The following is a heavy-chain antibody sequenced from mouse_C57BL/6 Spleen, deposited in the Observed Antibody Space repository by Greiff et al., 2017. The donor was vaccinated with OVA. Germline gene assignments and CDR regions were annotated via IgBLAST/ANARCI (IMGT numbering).Heavy chain of an antibody. CDR3: ARGSIYAMDY. V-gene: IGHV1-80*01. CDR2: IDPGDGDT. CDR1: GYAFSSYW. J-gene: IGHJ4*01. Sequence: QVQLQQSGAELVKPGASVKMSCKASGYAFSSYWMHWVKQRPGQGLEWIGQIDPGDGDTNYNGKFKGKATLTADKSSSTAYLQLSSLTSEDSAVYFCARGSIYAMDYWGQGTTVTVSS.